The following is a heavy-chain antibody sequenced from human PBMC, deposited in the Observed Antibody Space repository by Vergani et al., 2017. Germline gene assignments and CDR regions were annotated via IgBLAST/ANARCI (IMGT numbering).Heavy chain of an antibody. D-gene: IGHD2-21*02. CDR1: GFTFTNYG. V-gene: IGHV3-30*02. CDR3: AKDGLYCGGDCYSDY. Sequence: QVQLVESGGGVVQPGGSLRLSCAASGFTFTNYGMHWVRQAPGKGLEWVAFTRYDGIVEYYGDSVRGRFTISRDNSKNTLYLQMNSLRAEDTAVYYCAKDGLYCGGDCYSDYWGQGTLVTVSS. CDR2: TRYDGIVE. J-gene: IGHJ4*02.